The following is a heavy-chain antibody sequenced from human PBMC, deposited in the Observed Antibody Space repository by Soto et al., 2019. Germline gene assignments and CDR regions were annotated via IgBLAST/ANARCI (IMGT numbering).Heavy chain of an antibody. CDR3: ARSSITIFGVVTRGMDV. CDR2: IYYSGST. Sequence: SETLSLTCTVSGGSISSGDYYWSWIRQPPGKGLEWIGYIYYSGSTYYNPSLKSRVTISVDTSKNQFSLKLSSVTAADTAVYYCARSSITIFGVVTRGMDVWGQGTTVTVSS. CDR1: GGSISSGDYY. V-gene: IGHV4-30-4*01. D-gene: IGHD3-3*01. J-gene: IGHJ6*02.